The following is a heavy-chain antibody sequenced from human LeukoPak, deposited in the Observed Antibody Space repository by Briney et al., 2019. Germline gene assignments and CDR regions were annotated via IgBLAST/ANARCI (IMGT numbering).Heavy chain of an antibody. Sequence: GGSLRLSCAASGFTFSSYEMNWVRQAPGKGLEWVSYISSSGSTIYYADSVKGGFTISRDNAKNSLYLQMNSLRAEETAVYYCARDLGTPSDYWGQGTLVTVSS. CDR3: ARDLGTPSDY. J-gene: IGHJ4*02. CDR2: ISSSGSTI. V-gene: IGHV3-48*03. CDR1: GFTFSSYE. D-gene: IGHD1-1*01.